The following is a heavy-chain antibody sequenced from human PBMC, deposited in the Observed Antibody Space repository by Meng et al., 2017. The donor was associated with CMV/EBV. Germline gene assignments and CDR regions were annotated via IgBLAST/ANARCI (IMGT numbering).Heavy chain of an antibody. CDR1: GFTFSSYA. J-gene: IGHJ4*02. Sequence: GESLKISCAASGFTFSSYAMSWVRQAPGKGLEWVSAISGSGGSTYYADSVKGRFTISRDNSKNTLYLQMNSLRAEDTAVYYCAKRPQGILERLPGDWGQGTLVTVSS. D-gene: IGHD3-3*01. V-gene: IGHV3-23*01. CDR3: AKRPQGILERLPGD. CDR2: ISGSGGST.